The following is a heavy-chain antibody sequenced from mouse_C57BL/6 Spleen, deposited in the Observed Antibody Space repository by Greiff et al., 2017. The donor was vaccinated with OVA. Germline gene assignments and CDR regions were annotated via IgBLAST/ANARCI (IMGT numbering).Heavy chain of an antibody. V-gene: IGHV1-55*01. Sequence: VQLQQPGAELVKPGASVKMSCKASGYTFTSYWITWVKQRPGQGLEWIGDIYPGSGSTNYNEKFKSKATLTVDTSSSTAYMQLSSLTSEDSAVYYCARGITTVVATDYWSQGTTLTVSS. J-gene: IGHJ2*01. CDR3: ARGITTVVATDY. CDR2: IYPGSGST. D-gene: IGHD1-1*01. CDR1: GYTFTSYW.